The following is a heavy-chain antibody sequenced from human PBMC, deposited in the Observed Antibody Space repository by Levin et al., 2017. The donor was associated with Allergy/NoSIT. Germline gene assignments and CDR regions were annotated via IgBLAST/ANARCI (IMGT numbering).Heavy chain of an antibody. CDR1: GFTFSSYA. J-gene: IGHJ4*02. V-gene: IGHV3-23*01. Sequence: GGSLRLSCAASGFTFSSYAMSWVRQAPGKGLEWVSSISGTGGSTYYADSVKGRFTISRDNSKNTLYLQMNSLRAEDTAVYYCAKGGMEDYYDSSGYYPTLDYWGQGTLVTVSS. CDR2: ISGTGGST. D-gene: IGHD3-22*01. CDR3: AKGGMEDYYDSSGYYPTLDY.